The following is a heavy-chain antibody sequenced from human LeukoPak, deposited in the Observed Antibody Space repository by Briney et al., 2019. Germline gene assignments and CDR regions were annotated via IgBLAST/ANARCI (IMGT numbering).Heavy chain of an antibody. CDR3: ARWADGYNYKSWFDP. CDR1: GYTFTGYY. D-gene: IGHD5-24*01. Sequence: ASVKVSCKASGYTFTGYYMHWVRQAPGQGLEWMGWINPNSGGTNYAQKFQGRVTMTRDTSISTAYMELSRLRSDDTAVYYCARWADGYNYKSWFDPWGQGTLVTVSS. J-gene: IGHJ5*02. V-gene: IGHV1-2*02. CDR2: INPNSGGT.